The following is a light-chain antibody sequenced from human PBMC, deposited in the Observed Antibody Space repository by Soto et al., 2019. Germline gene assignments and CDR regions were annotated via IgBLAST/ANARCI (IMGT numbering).Light chain of an antibody. CDR1: SSDIGVYNY. Sequence: QSVLTQPASVSGSPGQSITISCTGTSSDIGVYNYVSWYQQHPGKAPKLVICEVSNRPSGVSSRFSGSKSGNTASLTISGLRAEDEADYNCTSFTTTNIWVFGGGTKVTVL. V-gene: IGLV2-14*01. CDR2: EVS. CDR3: TSFTTTNIWV. J-gene: IGLJ3*02.